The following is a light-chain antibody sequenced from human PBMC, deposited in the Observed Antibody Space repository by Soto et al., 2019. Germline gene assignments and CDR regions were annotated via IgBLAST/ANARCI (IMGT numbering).Light chain of an antibody. CDR2: AAS. Sequence: DIQFTQSQSFLSASVGDRVTITCRASQGISCSLAWYQQKPWKAPTLLIYAASTLQSGVPSRFSGSGSGTEFTLTISIRQPEDFATYYCQNLKSYPLTFGVRTQVQIK. CDR3: QNLKSYPLT. J-gene: IGKJ4*01. CDR1: QGISCS. V-gene: IGKV1-9*01.